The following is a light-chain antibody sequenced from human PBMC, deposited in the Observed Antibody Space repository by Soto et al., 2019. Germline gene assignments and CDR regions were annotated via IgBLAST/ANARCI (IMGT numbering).Light chain of an antibody. Sequence: EIVLTQSPATLSLSPGERATLSCRASQSVSSYLAWYQQKPGQAPRLLIYDASNRATGIPARFSGSGSGTYFTLTSSSLEHEDVAVYCWQHHSSWPLTFGGGTKVEIK. CDR2: DAS. J-gene: IGKJ4*01. CDR3: QHHSSWPLT. CDR1: QSVSSY. V-gene: IGKV3-11*01.